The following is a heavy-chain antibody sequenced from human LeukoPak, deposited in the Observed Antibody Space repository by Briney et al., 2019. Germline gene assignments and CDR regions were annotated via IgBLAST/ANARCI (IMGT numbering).Heavy chain of an antibody. D-gene: IGHD2-21*02. CDR2: ISSSSSYI. CDR3: ARDFLPVVVTATPSPSVDP. Sequence: GGSLRVSCAASGFTFSSYGMHWVRQAPGKGLEWVSSISSSSSYIYYADSVKGRFTISRDNAKNSLYLQMNSLRDEDTAVYYCARDFLPVVVTATPSPSVDPWGQGTLVTVSS. J-gene: IGHJ5*02. CDR1: GFTFSSYG. V-gene: IGHV3-21*01.